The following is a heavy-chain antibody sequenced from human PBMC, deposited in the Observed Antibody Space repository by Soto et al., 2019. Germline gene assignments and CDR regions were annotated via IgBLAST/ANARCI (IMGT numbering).Heavy chain of an antibody. J-gene: IGHJ5*02. V-gene: IGHV4-61*01. CDR3: ARGVTLGALPSSFHP. CDR1: GGSVNDGNFY. Sequence: PSDTLSLTCIVSGGSVNDGNFYWNWIRQSPAKGLEWIGYVQQNGITNYNPSLKSRVTFSIDTSKNEFSLELKAVTAADTAVYYCARGVTLGALPSSFHPWGQGTQVTVFS. CDR2: VQQNGIT. D-gene: IGHD3-16*02.